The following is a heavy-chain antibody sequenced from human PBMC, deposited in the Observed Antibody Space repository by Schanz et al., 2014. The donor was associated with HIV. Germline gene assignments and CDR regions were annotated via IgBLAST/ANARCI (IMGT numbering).Heavy chain of an antibody. D-gene: IGHD2-8*01. V-gene: IGHV3-74*01. Sequence: EVQMLESGGGSVQPGGSLRLSCAASGFTFSSHWMHWVRQAPGKGLVWVSRINSNEGTTDYADSVKGRFTISRDNAKNTLYLQMNSLRAEDTAVYYCARDRMVYAQAPLYYFDYWGQGTLVTVSS. CDR1: GFTFSSHW. CDR3: ARDRMVYAQAPLYYFDY. CDR2: INSNEGTT. J-gene: IGHJ4*02.